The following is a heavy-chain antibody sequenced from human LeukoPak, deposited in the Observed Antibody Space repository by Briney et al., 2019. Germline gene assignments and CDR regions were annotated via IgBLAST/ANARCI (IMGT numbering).Heavy chain of an antibody. V-gene: IGHV3-74*01. CDR3: ARAGNYYFDL. J-gene: IGHJ2*01. CDR2: MNADGRTI. Sequence: GRSLRLSCAASGFTFSSSWMHRVRQGPGKGLVWVARMNADGRTINYADSVKCRFTISRDNAKNTLYLQMNSLRTEDAAVYYCARAGNYYFDLWGRGTQVTVSS. D-gene: IGHD1-7*01. CDR1: GFTFSSSW.